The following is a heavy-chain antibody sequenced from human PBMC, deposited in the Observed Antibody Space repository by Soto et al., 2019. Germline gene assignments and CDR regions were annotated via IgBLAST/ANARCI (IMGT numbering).Heavy chain of an antibody. CDR2: ISNRGDT. V-gene: IGHV3-66*01. CDR1: GFIVSDTY. D-gene: IGHD2-15*01. CDR3: AREPRYCRGGSCSITGDAYAL. Sequence: GGSLRLSCTASGFIVSDTYVNWVRQAPGKGLEWVSVISNRGDTHYADSVRGRFSLSRDISDNTLHLQMNNLRVEDTAVYYCAREPRYCRGGSCSITGDAYALWGQGTMLTVSS. J-gene: IGHJ3*01.